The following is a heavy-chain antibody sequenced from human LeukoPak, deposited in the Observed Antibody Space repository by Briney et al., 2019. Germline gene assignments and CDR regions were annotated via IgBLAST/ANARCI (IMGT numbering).Heavy chain of an antibody. J-gene: IGHJ6*02. CDR3: ARDPGVGASMDV. D-gene: IGHD3-3*01. Sequence: PGGSLRLSCAASGFTSSDYYMSWIRQAPGKGLEWVSYISSSGRTIYYADSVKGRFTISRDNAKNSLYLQMNSLRAEDTAVYYCARDPGVGASMDVWGQGTTVTVSS. CDR1: GFTSSDYY. CDR2: ISSSGRTI. V-gene: IGHV3-11*01.